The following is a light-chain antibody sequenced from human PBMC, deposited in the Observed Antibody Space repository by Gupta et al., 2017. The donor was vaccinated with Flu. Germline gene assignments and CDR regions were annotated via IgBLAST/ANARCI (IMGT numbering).Light chain of an antibody. J-gene: IGKJ4*01. CDR2: GAS. CDR3: QQYGSSPLT. CDR1: HSINSNY. V-gene: IGKV3-20*01. Sequence: ASLPFPPGAKTTPTCRTNHSINSNYLAWYQQKPGQAPKLLVYGASSLATGIPARFSGSGSGTDFTLTISRLEPDDFAAYYCQQYGSSPLTFGGGAKVEIK.